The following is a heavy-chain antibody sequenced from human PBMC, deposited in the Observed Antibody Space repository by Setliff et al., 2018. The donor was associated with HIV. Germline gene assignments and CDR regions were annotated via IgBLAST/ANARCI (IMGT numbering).Heavy chain of an antibody. Sequence: ASVKVSCKASGYSFSNYAMHWVRQAPGQSLEWMGWINAGNGNTKYSQKFQGRVTITRDTSASTAYMELSSLRSEDTAVYHCARDQALEMATKWGQGTLVTVSS. CDR1: GYSFSNYA. J-gene: IGHJ4*02. CDR3: ARDQALEMATK. D-gene: IGHD5-12*01. V-gene: IGHV1-3*01. CDR2: INAGNGNT.